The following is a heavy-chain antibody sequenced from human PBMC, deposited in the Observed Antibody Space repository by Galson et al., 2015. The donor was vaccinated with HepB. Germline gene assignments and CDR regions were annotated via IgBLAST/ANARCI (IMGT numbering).Heavy chain of an antibody. CDR1: GGTFSSYT. CDR2: IIPILGIA. CDR3: ARGGPPGIAPRGSDP. Sequence: SVKVSCKASGGTFSSYTISWVRQAPGQGLEWMGRIIPILGIANYAQKFQGRVTITADKSTSTAYMELSSLRSEDTAVYYCARGGPPGIAPRGSDPWGQGTLVTVSS. J-gene: IGHJ5*02. D-gene: IGHD6-13*01. V-gene: IGHV1-69*02.